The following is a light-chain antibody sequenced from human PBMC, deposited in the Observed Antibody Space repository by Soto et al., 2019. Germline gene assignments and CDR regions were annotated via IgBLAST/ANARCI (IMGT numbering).Light chain of an antibody. CDR2: EGT. CDR1: SSDVGSYNL. J-gene: IGLJ2*01. CDR3: QSYDRSLVV. Sequence: QSALTQPASVSGSPGQSITISCTGTSSDVGSYNLVSWYQQHPGKAPKLMIYEGTKRPSGVSNRFSGSKSGNTASLTISGLQAEDEADYYCQSYDRSLVVIGGGTKVTVL. V-gene: IGLV2-23*01.